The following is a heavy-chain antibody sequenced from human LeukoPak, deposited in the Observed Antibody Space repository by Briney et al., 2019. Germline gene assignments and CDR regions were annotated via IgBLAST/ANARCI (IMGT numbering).Heavy chain of an antibody. D-gene: IGHD1-26*01. Sequence: PSETLSLTCTVSGYSISSGYYWGWIRQPPGKGLEWIGSIYHSGSTYYNPSLKSRVTISVDTSKNQFSLKLSSVTAADTAVYYCARASGEWELTLWYWGQGTLVTVSS. CDR1: GYSISSGYY. J-gene: IGHJ4*02. CDR3: ARASGEWELTLWY. V-gene: IGHV4-38-2*02. CDR2: IYHSGST.